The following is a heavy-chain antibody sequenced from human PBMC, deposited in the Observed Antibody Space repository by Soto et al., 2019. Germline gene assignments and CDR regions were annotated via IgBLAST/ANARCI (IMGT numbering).Heavy chain of an antibody. D-gene: IGHD6-13*01. CDR1: GYTFTSYY. J-gene: IGHJ1*01. Sequence: ASVKVSCKASGYTFTSYYMHWVRQAPGQGLEWMGIINPSGGSTSYAEKFQGRVTMTRDTSTSTVYMELSSLRSEDTAVYYCVPYIPAAGTRYFQHWGQGTLVTVSS. V-gene: IGHV1-46*01. CDR2: INPSGGST. CDR3: VPYIPAAGTRYFQH.